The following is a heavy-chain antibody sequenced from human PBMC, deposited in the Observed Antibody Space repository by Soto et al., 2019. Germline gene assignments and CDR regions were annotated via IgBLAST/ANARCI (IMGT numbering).Heavy chain of an antibody. J-gene: IGHJ6*02. D-gene: IGHD1-26*01. CDR2: ISYDGSDK. CDR1: GFTYTDFA. V-gene: IGHV3-30*09. CDR3: ARRAWDRYYAIDV. Sequence: VQLVESGGGEVQPGRSLRLSCAASGFTYTDFALHWVRQAPGKGLEWVAIISYDGSDKYYADSVKGRFAISRDNPKNTLYLEMNSLRPEDTAVYFYARRAWDRYYAIDVWGQGTTVTVFS.